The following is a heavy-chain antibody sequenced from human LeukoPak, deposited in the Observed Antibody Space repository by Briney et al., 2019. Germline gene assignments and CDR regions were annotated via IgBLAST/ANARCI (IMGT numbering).Heavy chain of an antibody. Sequence: ASVKVSCKASGYTFTSYGISWVRQAPGQGLEWMGWINPNSGGTNYAQKFQGRVTMTRDTSISTAYMELSRLRSDDTAVYYCARDPDEITMVRGTRDYWGQGTLVTVSS. V-gene: IGHV1-2*02. CDR2: INPNSGGT. CDR1: GYTFTSYG. CDR3: ARDPDEITMVRGTRDY. J-gene: IGHJ4*02. D-gene: IGHD3-10*01.